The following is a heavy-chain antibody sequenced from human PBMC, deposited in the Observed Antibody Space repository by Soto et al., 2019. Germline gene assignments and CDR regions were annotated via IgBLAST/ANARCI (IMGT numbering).Heavy chain of an antibody. CDR1: GVTFSNYA. Sequence: EVQLFASGGGLVQPGGSLRLSCAASGVTFSNYALSWVHQPPGEGMEWVSAIDNGGFGTSYADSVQGRFTISRDNSKSTMFLQMHSLRSEATGVCYCGILAPNRVSQIDPWGPGTRVSVSS. D-gene: IGHD3-3*02. CDR3: GILAPNRVSQIDP. CDR2: IDNGGFGT. V-gene: IGHV3-23*01. J-gene: IGHJ5*02.